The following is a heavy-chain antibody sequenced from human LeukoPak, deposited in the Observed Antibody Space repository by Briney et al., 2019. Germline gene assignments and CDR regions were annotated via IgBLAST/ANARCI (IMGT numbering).Heavy chain of an antibody. V-gene: IGHV4-4*07. CDR3: ARETALRLDY. CDR1: GGSISNFY. Sequence: PSETLSLTCTVSGGSISNFYWSWIRQPAREGLEWIGHIHFTGSTNYNPSLKSRVTMSVDTSRNQFSLRLNSMTAADTAVYFCARETALRLDYWGQGTLVTVSS. J-gene: IGHJ4*02. CDR2: IHFTGST. D-gene: IGHD5-18*01.